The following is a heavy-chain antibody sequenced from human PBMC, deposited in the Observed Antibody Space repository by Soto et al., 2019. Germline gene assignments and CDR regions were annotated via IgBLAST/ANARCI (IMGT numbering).Heavy chain of an antibody. CDR3: AKQGIEVAGTDYFDY. CDR1: GFTFSSYS. Sequence: EVQLVESGGGLVKPGGSLTLSCAASGFTFSSYSMNWVRQAPGKGLEWVSSISSSSRHIYYADSVKGRFTISRDNAKNTVYLQMNSLRAEDTAVYYCAKQGIEVAGTDYFDYWGQGALVTVAS. V-gene: IGHV3-21*01. D-gene: IGHD6-19*01. J-gene: IGHJ4*02. CDR2: ISSSSRHI.